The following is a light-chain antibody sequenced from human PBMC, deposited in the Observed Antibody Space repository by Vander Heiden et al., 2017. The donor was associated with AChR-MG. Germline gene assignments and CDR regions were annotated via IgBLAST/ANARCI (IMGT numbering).Light chain of an antibody. CDR3: QQYYSTLIT. Sequence: DIVMTQSPDSPAVSLGERATSNCKASQSLLYSSNKRNSLAWFQQKPGQPPKLLIYWASTRESGVPDRFSGSGSGTDFTLTISSLQAEDVAVYYCQQYYSTLITFGQGTRLDIK. CDR1: QSLLYSSNKRNS. CDR2: WAS. J-gene: IGKJ5*01. V-gene: IGKV4-1*01.